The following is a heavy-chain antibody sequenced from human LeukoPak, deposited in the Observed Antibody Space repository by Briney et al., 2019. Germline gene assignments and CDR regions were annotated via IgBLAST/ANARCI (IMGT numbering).Heavy chain of an antibody. CDR1: GFTFSSYA. J-gene: IGHJ4*02. CDR2: ISGSGGST. Sequence: GGFLRLSCAASGFTFSSYAMSWVRQAPGKGLEWVSAISGSGGSTYYADSVKGRFTISRDNSKNTLYLQMNSLRAEDTAVYYCAKEGYCSGGSCYENWGQGTLVTVSS. D-gene: IGHD2-15*01. CDR3: AKEGYCSGGSCYEN. V-gene: IGHV3-23*01.